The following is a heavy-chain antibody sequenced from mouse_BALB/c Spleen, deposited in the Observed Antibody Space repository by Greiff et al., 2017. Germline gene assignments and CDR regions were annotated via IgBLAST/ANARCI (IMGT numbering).Heavy chain of an antibody. D-gene: IGHD1-1*01. CDR3: TRPVAYYYAMDY. CDR1: GYTFTSYY. CDR2: INPSNGGT. J-gene: IGHJ4*01. V-gene: IGHV1S81*02. Sequence: QVQLQQPGAELVKPGASVKLSCKASGYTFTSYYMYWVKQRPGQGLEWIGGINPSNGGTNFNEKFKSKATLTVDKSSSTAYMQLSSLTSEDSAVYYCTRPVAYYYAMDYWGQGTSVTVSS.